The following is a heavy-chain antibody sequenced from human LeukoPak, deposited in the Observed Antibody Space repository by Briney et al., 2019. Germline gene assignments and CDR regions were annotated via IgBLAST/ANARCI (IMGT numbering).Heavy chain of an antibody. Sequence: GESLKISCKGSGYSFTSYWIGWVRQMPGKGLEWMGIIYPGDSDTRYSPSFQGQVTISADKSISTAYLQWSSLKASDTAMYYWAKNPVKQNLSGYKSWAPYGLDGWGQGTLVTGSS. CDR3: AKNPVKQNLSGYKSWAPYGLDG. CDR2: IYPGDSDT. CDR1: GYSFTSYW. J-gene: IGHJ4*03. D-gene: IGHD1-14*01. V-gene: IGHV5-51*01.